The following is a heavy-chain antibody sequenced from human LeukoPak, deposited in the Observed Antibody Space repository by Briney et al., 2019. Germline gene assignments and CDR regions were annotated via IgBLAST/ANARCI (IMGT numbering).Heavy chain of an antibody. J-gene: IGHJ6*03. CDR3: ARGGSDYDFRSGYYDYYYYMDV. D-gene: IGHD3-3*01. CDR1: VGSIISYY. Sequence: SETLSLTCTVSVGSIISYYWSWIRQPPGKGLEWIGYIYYSGSTNYNPSLKSQVTISVDTSKNQFSLGLTSVTAADTAVYYCARGGSDYDFRSGYYDYYYYMDVWGKGTTVTVSS. V-gene: IGHV4-59*01. CDR2: IYYSGST.